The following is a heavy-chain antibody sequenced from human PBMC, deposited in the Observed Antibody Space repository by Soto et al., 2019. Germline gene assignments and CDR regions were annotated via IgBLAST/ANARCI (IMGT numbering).Heavy chain of an antibody. D-gene: IGHD6-25*01. CDR1: GFTFSTYG. CDR3: AKDLLRPGRAYGMDV. CDR2: ISYDGSNK. Sequence: QVQLVESGGGVVQPGRSLRLSCAASGFTFSTYGMHWVRQAPGKGLEWVAVISYDGSNKYYADSVKGRFTISRDNSKNTLYLQMNSLRPEDTAVYYCAKDLLRPGRAYGMDVWCQGTTVTVSS. J-gene: IGHJ6*02. V-gene: IGHV3-30*18.